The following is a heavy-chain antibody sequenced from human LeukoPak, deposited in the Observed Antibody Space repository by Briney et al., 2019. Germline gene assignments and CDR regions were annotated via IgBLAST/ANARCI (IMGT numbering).Heavy chain of an antibody. D-gene: IGHD5-12*01. Sequence: KPSETLSLTCAVSGYSISSGYYWGWIRPPPGKGLEWIGSIYHSGSTYYNPSLKSRVTISVDTSKNQFSLKLSSVTAADTAVYYCARQRGYSGYDSVPPSFDYWGQGTLVTVSS. CDR2: IYHSGST. CDR1: GYSISSGYY. J-gene: IGHJ4*02. CDR3: ARQRGYSGYDSVPPSFDY. V-gene: IGHV4-38-2*01.